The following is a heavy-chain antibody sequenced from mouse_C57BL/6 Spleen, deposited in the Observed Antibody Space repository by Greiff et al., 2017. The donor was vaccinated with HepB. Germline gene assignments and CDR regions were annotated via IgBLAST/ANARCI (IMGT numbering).Heavy chain of an antibody. J-gene: IGHJ1*03. CDR2: ISSGSSTI. V-gene: IGHV5-17*01. Sequence: EVKLVESGGGLVKPGGSLKLSCAASGFTFSDCGMHWVRQAPEKGLEWVAYISSGSSTIYYADTVKGRFTISRDNAKNTLFLQMTSLRSEDTAMYYCARRSSHWYFDVWGTGTTVTVSS. CDR1: GFTFSDCG. D-gene: IGHD1-1*01. CDR3: ARRSSHWYFDV.